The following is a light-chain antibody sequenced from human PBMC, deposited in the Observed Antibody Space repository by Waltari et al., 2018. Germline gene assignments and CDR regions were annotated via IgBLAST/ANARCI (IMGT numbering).Light chain of an antibody. CDR3: LLYMGSGIWV. Sequence: QHVVPQEPSLSLSPGGPVTLPLVLSSASITSTSYASRYQQSPGQAPRTLVYKANIRSSGVPDRFSGSVLGNKAVLIITGAQAEDESTYYCLLYMGSGIWVFGGGTKLTVL. CDR2: KAN. V-gene: IGLV8-61*01. J-gene: IGLJ3*02. CDR1: SASITSTSY.